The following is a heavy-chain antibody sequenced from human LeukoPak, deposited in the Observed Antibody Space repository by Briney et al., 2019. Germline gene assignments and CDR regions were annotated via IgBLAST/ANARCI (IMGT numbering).Heavy chain of an antibody. CDR3: ARGPYYDILTGYNWYFDL. CDR2: IYYSGST. V-gene: IGHV4-31*03. Sequence: PSETLSLTCTVSGGSISSGGYYWSWIRQHPGKGLEWIGYIYYSGSTYYNPSLKSRVTISVDTSKNQFSLKLSSVTAADTVVYYCARGPYYDILTGYNWYFDLWGRGTLVTVSS. CDR1: GGSISSGGYY. D-gene: IGHD3-9*01. J-gene: IGHJ2*01.